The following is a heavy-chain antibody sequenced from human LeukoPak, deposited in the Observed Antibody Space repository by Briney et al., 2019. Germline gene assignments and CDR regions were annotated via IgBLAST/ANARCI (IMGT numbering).Heavy chain of an antibody. Sequence: GGSLRLSCAASGFTVSSNYMSWVRQAPGKGLEWVSVIYSGGSTYYADSVKGRFTISRDNSKNTLYLQMNSLRAEDTAVYYCAKSGGSSSWYVHYFDYWGQGTLVTVSS. CDR1: GFTVSSNY. D-gene: IGHD6-13*01. J-gene: IGHJ4*02. V-gene: IGHV3-66*01. CDR3: AKSGGSSSWYVHYFDY. CDR2: IYSGGST.